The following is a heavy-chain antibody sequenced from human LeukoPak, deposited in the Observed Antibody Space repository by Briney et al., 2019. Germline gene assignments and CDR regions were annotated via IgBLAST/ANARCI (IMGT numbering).Heavy chain of an antibody. CDR2: IIPILGIA. CDR1: GGTFSGYA. J-gene: IGHJ4*02. V-gene: IGHV1-69*04. CDR3: ARARGVTTLRYTYYFDY. D-gene: IGHD4-17*01. Sequence: ASVKVSCKASGGTFSGYAISWVRQAPGQGLEWMGRIIPILGIANYAQKFQGRVTITADKSTSTAYMELSSLRSEDTAVYYCARARGVTTLRYTYYFDYWGQGTLVTVSS.